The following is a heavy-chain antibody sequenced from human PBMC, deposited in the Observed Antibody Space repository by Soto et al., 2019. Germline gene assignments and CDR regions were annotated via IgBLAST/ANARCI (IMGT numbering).Heavy chain of an antibody. CDR3: ARGRPMITFGGVIVTGSFDY. V-gene: IGHV4-34*01. CDR1: GGSFSGYY. J-gene: IGHJ4*02. D-gene: IGHD3-16*02. CDR2: INHSGST. Sequence: QVQLQQWGAGLLKPSETLSLTCAVYGGSFSGYYWSWIRQPPGKGLEWIGEINHSGSTNYNPSLKSRVTLSVDTSKNQFSLKLSSVTAADTAVYYCARGRPMITFGGVIVTGSFDYWGLGTLVTVSS.